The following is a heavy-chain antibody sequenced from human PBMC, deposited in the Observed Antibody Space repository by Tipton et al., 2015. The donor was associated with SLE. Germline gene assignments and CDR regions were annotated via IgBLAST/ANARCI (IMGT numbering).Heavy chain of an antibody. CDR1: GGSVSNYY. CDR3: ARGYCSDGVCYGFGFFDY. J-gene: IGHJ4*02. V-gene: IGHV4-59*02. D-gene: IGHD2-8*01. Sequence: TLSLTCTVSGGSVSNYYWTWIRQPPGKGLEWIGNLYYSGNTYYNPSLKSPVTLSIDTSKNQFSLKMRSVTAADTAVYFCARGYCSDGVCYGFGFFDYWGQGNLVTVSS. CDR2: LYYSGNT.